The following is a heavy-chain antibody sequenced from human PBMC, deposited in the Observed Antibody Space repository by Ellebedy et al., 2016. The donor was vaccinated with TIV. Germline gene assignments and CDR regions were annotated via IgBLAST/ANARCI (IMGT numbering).Heavy chain of an antibody. CDR1: GFSFSSYW. CDR2: IRQDGSK. V-gene: IGHV3-7*03. Sequence: GGSLRLSCAVSGFSFSSYWMSWVRQAPGKGLEWVANIRQDGSKNYVDSVKGRFTISRDNAQNSLYLQMNSRRVEDTAVYFCARDGAYGDYAPGQYGMDVWGQGTTVIVS. CDR3: ARDGAYGDYAPGQYGMDV. J-gene: IGHJ6*02. D-gene: IGHD4-17*01.